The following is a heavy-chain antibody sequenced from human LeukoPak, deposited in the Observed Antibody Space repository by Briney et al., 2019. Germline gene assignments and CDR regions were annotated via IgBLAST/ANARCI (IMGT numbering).Heavy chain of an antibody. Sequence: AGGSLRLSCAASAFSISPFYMSWIRQAPGKGLEWVTYISSSSYTNYADSVKGRFTISRDNAKNSLYLQMNSLRADDTAVYYCARSGSHDYWGQGTLVTVSS. V-gene: IGHV3-11*03. CDR1: AFSISPFY. D-gene: IGHD1-26*01. J-gene: IGHJ4*02. CDR3: ARSGSHDY. CDR2: ISSSSYT.